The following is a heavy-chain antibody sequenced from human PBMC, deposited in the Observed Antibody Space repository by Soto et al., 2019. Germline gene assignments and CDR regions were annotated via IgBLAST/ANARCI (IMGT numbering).Heavy chain of an antibody. J-gene: IGHJ4*02. CDR3: ARGGLEPFDY. Sequence: EVELVESGGDLVQPGGSLRLSCAASGFNLGSYWMHWVRQAPGQGLMWVSRINDYGTTINYAESVEGRFTISRDDTRSEVYLQMNNLRAEDTAVYYCARGGLEPFDYWGQGALVTVSS. D-gene: IGHD3-3*01. V-gene: IGHV3-74*01. CDR1: GFNLGSYW. CDR2: INDYGTTI.